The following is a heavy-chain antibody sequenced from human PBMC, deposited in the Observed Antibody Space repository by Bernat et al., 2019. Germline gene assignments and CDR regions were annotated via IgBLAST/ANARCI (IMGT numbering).Heavy chain of an antibody. V-gene: IGHV1-46*03. CDR1: GYTFTSYY. D-gene: IGHD3-22*01. Sequence: QVQLVQSGAEVKKPGASVKVSCKASGYTFTSYYMHWVRQAPGQGLEWMGIINPSGGSTSYAQKFPGRVTMTRDTSTSTVYMELSSLRSEDTAVYYCAREWHDSSGYYYPEDYFDYWGQGTLVTVSS. J-gene: IGHJ4*02. CDR3: AREWHDSSGYYYPEDYFDY. CDR2: INPSGGST.